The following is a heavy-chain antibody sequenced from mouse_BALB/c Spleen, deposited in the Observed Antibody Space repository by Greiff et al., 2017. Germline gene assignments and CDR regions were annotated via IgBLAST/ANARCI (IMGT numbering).Heavy chain of an antibody. CDR1: GYSITSGYY. D-gene: IGHD1-1*01. J-gene: IGHJ4*01. Sequence: EVHLQESGPGLVKPSQSLSLTCSVTGYSITSGYYWNWIRQFPGNKLEWMGYISYDGSNNYNPSLKNRISITRDTSKNQFFLKLNSVTTEDTATYYCARVGPYGGYYAMDYWGQGTSVTVSS. CDR3: ARVGPYGGYYAMDY. V-gene: IGHV3-6*02. CDR2: ISYDGSN.